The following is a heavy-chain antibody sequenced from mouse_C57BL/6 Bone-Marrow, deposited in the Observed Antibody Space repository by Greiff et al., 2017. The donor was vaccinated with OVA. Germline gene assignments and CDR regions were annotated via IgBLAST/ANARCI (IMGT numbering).Heavy chain of an antibody. V-gene: IGHV5-4*03. J-gene: IGHJ2*01. D-gene: IGHD6-1*01. Sequence: EVMLVESGGGLVKPGGSLKLSCAASGFTFSSYAMSWVRQTPEKRLEWVATISDGGSYTYYPDNVKGRFTISRDNAKNNLYLQMSHLKSEDTAMYYCARVPVDYWGQGTTLTVSS. CDR1: GFTFSSYA. CDR2: ISDGGSYT. CDR3: ARVPVDY.